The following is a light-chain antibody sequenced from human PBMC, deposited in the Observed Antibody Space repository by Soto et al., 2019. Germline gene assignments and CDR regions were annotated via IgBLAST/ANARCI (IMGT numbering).Light chain of an antibody. J-gene: IGKJ5*01. V-gene: IGKV1-5*03. CDR1: QSISSW. CDR3: QQHGSSPIT. CDR2: KAS. Sequence: DIQMTQSPSTLPASVGDRVTITCRASQSISSWLAWYQQKPGKAPKLLIYKASSLESGVPSRFSGSGSGTEFTLTISSLQPDDFAVYYCQQHGSSPITFGQGTRLEIK.